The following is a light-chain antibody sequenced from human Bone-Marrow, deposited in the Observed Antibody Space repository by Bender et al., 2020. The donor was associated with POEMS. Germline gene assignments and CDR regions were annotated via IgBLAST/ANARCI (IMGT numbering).Light chain of an antibody. CDR3: QAWDSSVV. J-gene: IGLJ2*01. Sequence: YELTQPPSVSVSPGQTASITCSGDKVGDRYVCWYQQKPGQSPVLVIYQDSKRPSWIPGRFSGSNSGNPATLTISGTQAMDEADYYCQAWDSSVVFGGGTKLSV. CDR1: KVGDRY. CDR2: QDS. V-gene: IGLV3-1*01.